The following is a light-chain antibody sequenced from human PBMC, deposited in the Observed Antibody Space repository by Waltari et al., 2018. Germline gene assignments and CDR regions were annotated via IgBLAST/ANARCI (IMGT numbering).Light chain of an antibody. CDR3: LQDYMYPRA. J-gene: IGKJ4*02. Sequence: AIQMTQSSSSLSVSVGDRDPITSRASQSIRGCLGWYQQKPGQAPKLLIYGASNLQSGVPSRFNGSGSGTDFTLTISSLQPEDSATYYCLQDYMYPRAFGRGTRVEI. V-gene: IGKV1-6*01. CDR1: QSIRGC. CDR2: GAS.